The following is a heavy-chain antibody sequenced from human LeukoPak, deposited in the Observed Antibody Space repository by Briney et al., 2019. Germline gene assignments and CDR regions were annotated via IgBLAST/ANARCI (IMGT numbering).Heavy chain of an antibody. CDR1: GFTFSSYG. Sequence: GGSLRLSCAASGFTFSSYGMQWVRQAPGKGLEWVAVIWYDGSNKYYADSVKGRFTISRDNSKNTLYLQMNSLRAEDTAVYYCARDAYYYDSSGYHDHWGQGTLVTVSS. CDR2: IWYDGSNK. CDR3: ARDAYYYDSSGYHDH. D-gene: IGHD3-22*01. J-gene: IGHJ4*02. V-gene: IGHV3-33*01.